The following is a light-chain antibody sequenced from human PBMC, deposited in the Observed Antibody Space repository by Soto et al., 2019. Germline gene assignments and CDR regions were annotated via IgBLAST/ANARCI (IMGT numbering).Light chain of an antibody. V-gene: IGLV3-1*01. J-gene: IGLJ2*01. Sequence: SYELTQPPSVSVSPGQTASITCSGDKLGDKYACWYQQKPGQSPVLIIYQDNKRPSGIPERFSGSNSGSTATLTISGAQALDEADYYCQTWDSSTGVFGGGTQLTVL. CDR1: KLGDKY. CDR3: QTWDSSTGV. CDR2: QDN.